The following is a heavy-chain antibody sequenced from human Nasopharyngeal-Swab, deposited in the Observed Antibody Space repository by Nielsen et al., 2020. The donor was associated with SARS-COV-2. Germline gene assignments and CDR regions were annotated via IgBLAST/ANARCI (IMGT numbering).Heavy chain of an antibody. CDR3: AREPAARPPAPDYYYYYGMDV. CDR2: ISSSSSTI. Sequence: GGSLRLSCAASGFTFSSYSMNWVRQAPGKGLEWVSYISSSSSTIYYADSVKGRFTISRDNAKNSLYLQMNSLRDEDTAVYYCAREPAARPPAPDYYYYYGMDVWGQGTTVTVS. D-gene: IGHD6-6*01. V-gene: IGHV3-48*02. CDR1: GFTFSSYS. J-gene: IGHJ6*02.